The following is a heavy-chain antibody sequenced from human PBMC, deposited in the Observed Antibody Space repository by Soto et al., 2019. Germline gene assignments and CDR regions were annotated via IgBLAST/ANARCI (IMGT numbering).Heavy chain of an antibody. D-gene: IGHD5-18*01. Sequence: PGGSLRLSCAASGFTFSSYGMHWVRQAPGKGLEWVAVIWYDGSNKYYADSVKGRFTISRDNSKNTLYLQMNSLRAEDTAVYYCAREASVRDTAMVTLTAHYYYYGMDFWCQGITVTVSS. J-gene: IGHJ6*02. CDR3: AREASVRDTAMVTLTAHYYYYGMDF. V-gene: IGHV3-33*01. CDR2: IWYDGSNK. CDR1: GFTFSSYG.